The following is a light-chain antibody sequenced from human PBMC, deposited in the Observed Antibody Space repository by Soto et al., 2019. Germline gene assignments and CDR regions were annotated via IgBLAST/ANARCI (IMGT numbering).Light chain of an antibody. CDR3: VAWDDSLNGHVV. V-gene: IGLV1-44*01. J-gene: IGLJ2*01. CDR1: NSNIGTNN. Sequence: QSVLTQPPSASGAPGQRVAISCSGGNSNIGTNNVNWYQQLPGTAPKLLIYGNNHRPSGVPDRFSGSRSGTSASLAISGLQSEDEADYYCVAWDDSLNGHVVFGGGTKLTVL. CDR2: GNN.